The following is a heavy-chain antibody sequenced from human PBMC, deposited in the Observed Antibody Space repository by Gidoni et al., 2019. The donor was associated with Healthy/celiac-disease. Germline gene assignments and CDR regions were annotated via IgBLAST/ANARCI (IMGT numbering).Heavy chain of an antibody. CDR3: ARLKMWYSSGPPGYYYGMDV. J-gene: IGHJ6*02. CDR1: GYTFTSYD. CDR2: MNPNSGNT. Sequence: QVQLAQSGAEVKKPGASVKVSCKASGYTFTSYDINWVRQGTGQGLEWMGWMNPNSGNTGYAQKFQGRVTMTRNTSISTAYMELSSLRSEDTAVYYCARLKMWYSSGPPGYYYGMDVWGQGTTVTVSS. D-gene: IGHD6-19*01. V-gene: IGHV1-8*01.